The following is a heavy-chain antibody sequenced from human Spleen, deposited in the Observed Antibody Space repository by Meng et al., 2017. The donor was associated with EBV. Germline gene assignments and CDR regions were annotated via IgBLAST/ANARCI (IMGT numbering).Heavy chain of an antibody. J-gene: IGHJ4*02. CDR3: AYFYYYGSGTYGINYFDY. CDR2: IYWDDDN. D-gene: IGHD3-10*01. V-gene: IGHV2-5*02. Sequence: TLKEPGPTLVKPTQPLPLTCTFSGFSLSTSGLGVGWIRQPPGKALEWLALIYWDDDNRYSPSLKSRLTITRDTSRNQVVLRMTNMDPVDTATYYCAYFYYYGSGTYGINYFDYWGPGTLVTVSS. CDR1: GFSLSTSGLG.